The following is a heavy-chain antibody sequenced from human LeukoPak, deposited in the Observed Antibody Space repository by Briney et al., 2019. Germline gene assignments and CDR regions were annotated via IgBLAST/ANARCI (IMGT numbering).Heavy chain of an antibody. V-gene: IGHV1-46*01. D-gene: IGHD4-17*01. CDR3: ARDPLYGVVDY. CDR1: GYTFTSYY. CDR2: INPSGGST. Sequence: GASVKVSCKTSGYTFTSYYIHWVRQAPGQGLEWMGIINPSGGSTSYAQKFQGRVTMTRDTSTSTVYMYLSSLRSEDTAVYYCARDPLYGVVDYWGQGTLVTVSS. J-gene: IGHJ4*02.